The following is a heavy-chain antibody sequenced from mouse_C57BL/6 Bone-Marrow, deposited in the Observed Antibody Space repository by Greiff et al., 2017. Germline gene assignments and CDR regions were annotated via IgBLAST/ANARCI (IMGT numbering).Heavy chain of an antibody. D-gene: IGHD1-1*01. V-gene: IGHV1-50*01. CDR3: ARSFYYYGSRWYYAMDY. CDR1: GYTFTSYW. J-gene: IGHJ4*01. Sequence: QVQLQQSGAELVKPGASVKLSCKASGYTFTSYWMQWVKQRPGQGLEWIGEIDPSDSYTNYNQKFKGKATLTVDTSSSTAYMQLSSLTSEDSAVYYCARSFYYYGSRWYYAMDYWGQGTSVTVSS. CDR2: IDPSDSYT.